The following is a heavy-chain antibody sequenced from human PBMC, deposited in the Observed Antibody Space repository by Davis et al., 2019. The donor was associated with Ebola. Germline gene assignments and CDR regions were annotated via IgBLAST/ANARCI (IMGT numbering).Heavy chain of an antibody. CDR2: IYYSGST. D-gene: IGHD3-22*01. CDR3: ARGRDYSDSSSNFDY. V-gene: IGHV4-59*01. J-gene: IGHJ4*02. Sequence: PSETLSLTCTVSVGSISNYYWSWIRQPPGNGLEWIGYIYYSGSTNYNPSLKSRVTISVDTSKNQFSLKLSSVTAADTAVYYCARGRDYSDSSSNFDYWGQGTLVTVSS. CDR1: VGSISNYY.